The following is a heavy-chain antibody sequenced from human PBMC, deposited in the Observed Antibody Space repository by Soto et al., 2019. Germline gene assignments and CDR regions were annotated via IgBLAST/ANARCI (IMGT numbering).Heavy chain of an antibody. V-gene: IGHV1-18*01. CDR1: GYTVTTYG. Sequence: QVQLVQSGAEVKKPGASVKVSCKASGYTVTTYGINWVRLAPGQGLEWMGGISAYNGHTKYAQKVQGGVTMTTDTSTNTIYMELRYLRPDDTAVYYCARGDSYFDLWGRGTPVTVSS. J-gene: IGHJ2*01. CDR3: ARGDSYFDL. CDR2: ISAYNGHT.